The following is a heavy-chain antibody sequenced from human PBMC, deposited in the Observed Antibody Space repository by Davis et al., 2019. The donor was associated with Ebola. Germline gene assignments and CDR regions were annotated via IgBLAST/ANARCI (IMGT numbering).Heavy chain of an antibody. V-gene: IGHV3-13*05. CDR2: IGSDGDP. CDR1: GFTFSSYD. CDR3: ARGDRSNWRLGFAFDV. D-gene: IGHD1-1*01. Sequence: PGGSLRLSCVASGFTFSSYDMQWVRQTAGEGLDWVSSIGSDGDPHYADSAKGRFTISRENAKNSLYLQMNYLNAGDTALYYCARGDRSNWRLGFAFDVWGQGTVVTVSS. J-gene: IGHJ3*01.